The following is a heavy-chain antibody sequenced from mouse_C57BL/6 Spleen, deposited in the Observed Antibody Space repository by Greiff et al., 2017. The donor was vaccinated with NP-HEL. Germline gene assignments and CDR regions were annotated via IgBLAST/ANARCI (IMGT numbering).Heavy chain of an antibody. CDR3: AKCYYGSSHYYAMDY. CDR2: IDPEDGET. D-gene: IGHD1-1*01. CDR1: GFNIKDYY. J-gene: IGHJ4*01. Sequence: EVQLQQSGAELVKPGASVKLSCTASGFNIKDYYMHWVKQRPEQGLEWIGRIDPEDGETKYAPKFQGKATITADTSSNTAYLQLSSLTSEDTAVYYCAKCYYGSSHYYAMDYWGQGTSVTVSS. V-gene: IGHV14-2*01.